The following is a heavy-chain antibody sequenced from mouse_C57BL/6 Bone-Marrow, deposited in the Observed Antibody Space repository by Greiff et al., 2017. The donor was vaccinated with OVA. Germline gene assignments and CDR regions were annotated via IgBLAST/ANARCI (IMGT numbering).Heavy chain of an antibody. D-gene: IGHD4-1*01. J-gene: IGHJ4*01. CDR1: GYTFTDHT. CDR3: ARNWDVGSYAMDY. V-gene: IGHV1-78*01. CDR2: IYPRDGNT. Sequence: QVQLQQSDAELVKPGASVKISCKVSGYTFTDHTIHWMKQRPEQGLEWIGYIYPRDGNTKYNEKFKGKATLTADKYSSTAYMQLNSLTSEDSADYFCARNWDVGSYAMDYWGQGTSVTVSS.